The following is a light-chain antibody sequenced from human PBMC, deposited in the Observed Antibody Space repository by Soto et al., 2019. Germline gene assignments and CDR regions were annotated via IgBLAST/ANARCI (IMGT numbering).Light chain of an antibody. Sequence: DIQMTQSPSSLSASVGDRVTITCRASQSISAHLNWYQQKPGKAPNVLIYAATNLESGVPSRFSGSGSGTEFTLTISSLQPEDFATYYCQQGYTTPGTFGQGTKVE. V-gene: IGKV1-39*01. CDR1: QSISAH. CDR2: AAT. J-gene: IGKJ1*01. CDR3: QQGYTTPGT.